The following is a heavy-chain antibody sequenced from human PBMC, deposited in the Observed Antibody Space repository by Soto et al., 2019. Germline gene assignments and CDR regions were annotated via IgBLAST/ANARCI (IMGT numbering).Heavy chain of an antibody. J-gene: IGHJ4*02. CDR2: IIPILDKP. V-gene: IGHV1-69*01. Sequence: QVQLVQSGVEVREPGSAVKVSCKASGGTFKMYAMHWVRQAPGQGLEWMGGIIPILDKPTYAQKFQGRVTITVDDSTATAYMELSSLRSDETAVYYCTRSIGSGRVLGGFDYWGQGTLVTVSS. D-gene: IGHD3-16*02. CDR1: GGTFKMYA. CDR3: TRSIGSGRVLGGFDY.